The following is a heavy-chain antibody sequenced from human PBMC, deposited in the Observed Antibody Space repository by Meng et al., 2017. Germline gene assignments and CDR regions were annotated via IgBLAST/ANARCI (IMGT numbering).Heavy chain of an antibody. CDR2: ISYDGSNK. CDR1: GFTFSSYA. CDR3: ARDKGATTVVMWGYFDY. D-gene: IGHD4-23*01. V-gene: IGHV3-30*04. J-gene: IGHJ4*02. Sequence: GESLKISCAASGFTFSSYAMHWVRQAPGTGLEWVAVISYDGSNKYYADSVKGRFTISRDNSKNTLYLQMNSLRAEDTAVYYCARDKGATTVVMWGYFDYWGQGTLVTVSS.